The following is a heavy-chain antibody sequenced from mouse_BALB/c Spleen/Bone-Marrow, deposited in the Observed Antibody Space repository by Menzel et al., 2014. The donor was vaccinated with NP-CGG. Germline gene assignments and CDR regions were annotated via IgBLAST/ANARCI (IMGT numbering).Heavy chain of an antibody. Sequence: VKLVESGPELVRPGVSVKISCKGSGYTFTDYAMHWVKQSHAKSLEWIGVISTYSGNTNYNQKFKGKATMTVDKSSSTAYMELARLTSEDSAIYYCARGNRYDGAWLAYWGQGTLVTVSA. V-gene: IGHV1-67*01. D-gene: IGHD2-14*01. CDR1: GYTFTDYA. CDR3: ARGNRYDGAWLAY. J-gene: IGHJ3*01. CDR2: ISTYSGNT.